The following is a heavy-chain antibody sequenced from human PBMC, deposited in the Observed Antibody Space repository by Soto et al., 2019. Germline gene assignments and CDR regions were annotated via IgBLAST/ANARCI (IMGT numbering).Heavy chain of an antibody. Sequence: EVQLLESGGGSVQPGGSLRLSCAASGFTFSNYAMSWVRQAPGKGLEWVSAISGSGDSTYYADSVRGRFTISRDNSKNTLYLQMSSLRAEDTAVYYCVQCYDRSGYYLNYWGQGTLVTVSS. CDR2: ISGSGDST. J-gene: IGHJ4*02. CDR1: GFTFSNYA. D-gene: IGHD3-22*01. V-gene: IGHV3-23*01. CDR3: VQCYDRSGYYLNY.